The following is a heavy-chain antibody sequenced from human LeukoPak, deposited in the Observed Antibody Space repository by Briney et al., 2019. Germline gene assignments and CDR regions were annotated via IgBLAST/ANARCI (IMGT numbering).Heavy chain of an antibody. CDR3: ARPYYDILTGSRYFDY. Sequence: GASVKVSCKASGYTFTSYDINWVRQATGQGLEWMGWMNPNSGNTGYAQKFQGRVTMTRNTSISTAYMELSSLRSEDTAVYYCARPYYDILTGSRYFDYWGQGTLVTVSS. CDR1: GYTFTSYD. CDR2: MNPNSGNT. J-gene: IGHJ4*02. V-gene: IGHV1-8*01. D-gene: IGHD3-9*01.